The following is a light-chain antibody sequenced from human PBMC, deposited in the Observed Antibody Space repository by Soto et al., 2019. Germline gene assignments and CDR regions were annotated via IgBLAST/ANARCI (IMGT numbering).Light chain of an antibody. CDR2: CNN. J-gene: IGLJ2*01. Sequence: QSVLTQPASASGTPGQRVTISCSGSSSNIGSNTVNWYQQLPGTAPKLLIYCNNQRPSGVPDRFSGSKSGTSASLAISGLQSEDEADYFCAAWHDSLNVVFGGGTQLTVL. CDR3: AAWHDSLNVV. CDR1: SSNIGSNT. V-gene: IGLV1-44*01.